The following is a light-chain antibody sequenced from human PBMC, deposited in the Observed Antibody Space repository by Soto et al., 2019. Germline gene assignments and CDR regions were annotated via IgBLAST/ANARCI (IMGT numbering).Light chain of an antibody. Sequence: EIVMTQSPATLSVSTGERATLSCRASQSVSSNLAWYQQKPGQAPRLLIYGASTRATGIPARFSGSGSGTEFTLTISSLQSEDFAVYYCQQRSYPITFGQGTRLEIK. CDR1: QSVSSN. V-gene: IGKV3-15*01. J-gene: IGKJ5*01. CDR3: QQRSYPIT. CDR2: GAS.